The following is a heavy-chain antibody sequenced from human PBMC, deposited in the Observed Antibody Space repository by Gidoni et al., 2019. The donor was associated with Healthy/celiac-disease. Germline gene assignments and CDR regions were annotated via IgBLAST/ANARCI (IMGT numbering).Heavy chain of an antibody. Sequence: EVQLVESGGGLVKPGGSLRLSCAASGSTFSNAWMSWVRQAPGKGLEWVGRIKSKTDGGTTDYAAHVKGRFTISRDDSKNTLYLQMNSLKTEDTAVYYCTTGLRKRLAVAGTYRVDYWGQGTLVTVSS. D-gene: IGHD6-19*01. CDR2: IKSKTDGGTT. CDR3: TTGLRKRLAVAGTYRVDY. CDR1: GSTFSNAW. V-gene: IGHV3-15*01. J-gene: IGHJ4*02.